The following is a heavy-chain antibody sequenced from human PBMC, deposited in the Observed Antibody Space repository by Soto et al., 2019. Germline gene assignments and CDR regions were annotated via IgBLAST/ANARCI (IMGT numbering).Heavy chain of an antibody. CDR1: GGSFSGYY. V-gene: IGHV4-34*01. CDR3: ARGPVLRFLEWLGGLDY. CDR2: INHSGRT. Sequence: TLSLTYAVYGGSFSGYYWRWIRQPPGKGLEWIGEINHSGRTNYNPSLKSRVTISVDTSKNQFSPRLSSVTAADTAVYYCARGPVLRFLEWLGGLDYWGQGTLVTVS. J-gene: IGHJ4*02. D-gene: IGHD3-3*01.